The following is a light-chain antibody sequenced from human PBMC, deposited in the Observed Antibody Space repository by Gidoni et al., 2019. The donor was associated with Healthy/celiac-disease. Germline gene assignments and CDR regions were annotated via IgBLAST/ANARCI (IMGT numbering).Light chain of an antibody. CDR1: QSVSSSY. Sequence: EIVLTQSPGTLSLSPGERATLSCRASQSVSSSYLAWYQQKPGQDPRLLIYCASSRATGIPDRFSGSGSGTDFTLTISRLEPEDFAVYYCQQYGSSPPVTFGGGTKVEIK. V-gene: IGKV3-20*01. CDR2: CAS. J-gene: IGKJ4*01. CDR3: QQYGSSPPVT.